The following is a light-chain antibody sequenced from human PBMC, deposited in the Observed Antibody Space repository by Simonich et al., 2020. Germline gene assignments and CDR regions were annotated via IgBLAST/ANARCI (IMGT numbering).Light chain of an antibody. CDR1: QSVSSN. Sequence: EIVMTQSPATLSVAPGERATLSCRASQSVSSNLAWYQQKPGQAPRLLIYGASTSATGIPARCSGSGSGTEFTLTISRLQSEDFAVYYCQQYNNWSYTFGQGTKLEIK. CDR3: QQYNNWSYT. V-gene: IGKV3-15*01. J-gene: IGKJ2*01. CDR2: GAS.